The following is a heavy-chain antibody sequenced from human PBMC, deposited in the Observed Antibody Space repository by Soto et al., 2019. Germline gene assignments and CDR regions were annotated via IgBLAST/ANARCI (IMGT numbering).Heavy chain of an antibody. CDR3: ARDTKYYYDSSGYLYY. D-gene: IGHD3-22*01. CDR2: ISAYNGNT. Sequence: ASVTVSCKASGYTFTSYGISWVRQAPGRGLEWMGWISAYNGNTNYAQKLQGRVTMTTDTSASTAYMELSSLRSEDTAVYYCARDTKYYYDSSGYLYYWGQGTLVTVSS. V-gene: IGHV1-18*01. J-gene: IGHJ4*02. CDR1: GYTFTSYG.